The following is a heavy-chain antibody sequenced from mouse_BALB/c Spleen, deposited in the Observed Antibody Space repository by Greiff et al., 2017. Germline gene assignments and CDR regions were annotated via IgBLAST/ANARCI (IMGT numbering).Heavy chain of an antibody. Sequence: QVQLQQPGAELVKPGASVKMSCKASGYTFTSYNMHWVKQTPGQGLEWIGAIYPGNGDTSYNQKFKGKATLTADKSSSTAYMQLSSLTSEDSAVYYCARVYYEYFDYWGQGTTLTVSS. V-gene: IGHV1-12*01. CDR1: GYTFTSYN. CDR3: ARVYYEYFDY. J-gene: IGHJ2*01. D-gene: IGHD1-1*01. CDR2: IYPGNGDT.